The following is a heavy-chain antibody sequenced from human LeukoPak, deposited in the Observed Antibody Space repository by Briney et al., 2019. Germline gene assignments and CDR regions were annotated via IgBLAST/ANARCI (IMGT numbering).Heavy chain of an antibody. CDR1: GGSFSGYY. Sequence: SETLSLTCAVYGGSFSGYYWSWIRQPPGKGLEWIGEINHSGSTNYNPSLKSRVTISVDTSKDQFSLKLSSVTAADTAVYYCARHGYSSGIDYWGQGTLVTVSS. D-gene: IGHD6-19*01. V-gene: IGHV4-34*01. J-gene: IGHJ4*02. CDR3: ARHGYSSGIDY. CDR2: INHSGST.